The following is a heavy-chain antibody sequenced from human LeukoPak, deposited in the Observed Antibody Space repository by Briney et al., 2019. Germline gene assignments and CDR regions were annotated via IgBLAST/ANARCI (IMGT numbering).Heavy chain of an antibody. D-gene: IGHD3-16*01. CDR3: ARSHVWGRDYDY. CDR2: IKQDGSER. CDR1: GFTFSTYW. J-gene: IGHJ4*02. Sequence: GESLKISCTASGFTFSTYWMSWVRQAPGKGLEWVANIKQDGSERYYVDSVRGRFTISRDNAKNSLYLQMDSLRAEDTAVYYCARSHVWGRDYDYWGQGTLVTVSS. V-gene: IGHV3-7*01.